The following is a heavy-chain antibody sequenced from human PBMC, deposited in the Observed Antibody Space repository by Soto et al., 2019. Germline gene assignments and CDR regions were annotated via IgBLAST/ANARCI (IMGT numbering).Heavy chain of an antibody. D-gene: IGHD6-19*01. J-gene: IGHJ3*02. CDR2: ISVYYGNT. V-gene: IGHV1-18*01. CDR1: GYTFTRHA. CDR3: WIAVSDTSATAFDM. Sequence: ASVKVSCKASGYTFTRHAINWVRQAPGQGLEWMGWISVYYGNTNYAQSLQGRVTMTTDTPTSTAYMELRSLRSDDTAVYYCWIAVSDTSATAFDMWGQGTMVTVSS.